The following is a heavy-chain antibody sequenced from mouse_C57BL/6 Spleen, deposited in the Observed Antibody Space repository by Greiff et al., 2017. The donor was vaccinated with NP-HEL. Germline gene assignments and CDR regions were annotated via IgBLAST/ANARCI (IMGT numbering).Heavy chain of an antibody. V-gene: IGHV1-18*01. CDR1: GYTFTDYN. J-gene: IGHJ4*01. CDR2: INPNNGGT. Sequence: VQLQQSGPELVKPGASVKIPCKASGYTFTDYNMDWVKQSHGKSLEWIGDINPNNGGTIYNQKFKGKATLTVAKSSSTAYLELRSLTSEDTAVYSCARSGHYSNEGDAMDYWGQGTSVTVSS. CDR3: ARSGHYSNEGDAMDY. D-gene: IGHD2-5*01.